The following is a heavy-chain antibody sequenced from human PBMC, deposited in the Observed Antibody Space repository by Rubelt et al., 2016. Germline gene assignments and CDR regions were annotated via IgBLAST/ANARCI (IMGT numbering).Heavy chain of an antibody. D-gene: IGHD5-12*01. Sequence: EVQLVESGGGVVKPGGSLRLSCAASGFTFSTAWMSWVRQAPGKGLEWVANINEDASEKYYVDSVKGRFTISRDNAKNSLYLQVNSLRAEDTAVYYCAKDSGYGRLDFWGQGTLVTVSS. CDR1: GFTFSTAW. V-gene: IGHV3-7*01. J-gene: IGHJ4*02. CDR2: INEDASEK. CDR3: AKDSGYGRLDF.